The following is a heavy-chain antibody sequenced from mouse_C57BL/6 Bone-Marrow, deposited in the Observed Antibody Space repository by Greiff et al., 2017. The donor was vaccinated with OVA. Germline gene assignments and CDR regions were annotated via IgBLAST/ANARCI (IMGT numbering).Heavy chain of an antibody. CDR2: FYPRSGST. Sequence: QVHVKQSGAELARPGASVKLSCKASGYTFTSYGISWVKQRSGQGLEWIGEFYPRSGSTYYNEKFKGKATLTADKSSSTAYMELRSVTSEDSAVFFCARDYDYDPWYAYGGQGTLVTVSA. V-gene: IGHV1-81*01. J-gene: IGHJ3*01. CDR1: GYTFTSYG. D-gene: IGHD2-4*01. CDR3: ARDYDYDPWYAY.